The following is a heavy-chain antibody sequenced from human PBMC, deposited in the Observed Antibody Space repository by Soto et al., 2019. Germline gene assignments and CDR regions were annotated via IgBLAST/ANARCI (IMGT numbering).Heavy chain of an antibody. J-gene: IGHJ3*02. V-gene: IGHV3-66*01. CDR3: ASCSALTAAEDAFDI. CDR1: GFTVSSNY. Sequence: GGSLRLSCAASGFTVSSNYMSWVRQAPGKGLEWVSVIYSGGSTYYADSVKGRFTISRDNSKNTLYLQMNSLRAEDTAVYYCASCSALTAAEDAFDIWGQGTMVTVPS. D-gene: IGHD6-13*01. CDR2: IYSGGST.